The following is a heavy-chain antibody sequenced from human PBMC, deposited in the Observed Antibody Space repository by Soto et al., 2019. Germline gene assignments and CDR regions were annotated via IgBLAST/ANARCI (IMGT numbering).Heavy chain of an antibody. D-gene: IGHD2-15*01. Sequence: SETLSLTCTVSGGSISSYYWSWIRQPPGKGLEWIGYIYYSGSTNYNPSLKSRVTISVDTSKNQFPLKLSSVTAADTAVYYCARSYRRYCSGGSCYSYYYYYMDVWGKGTTVTVSS. CDR1: GGSISSYY. CDR2: IYYSGST. J-gene: IGHJ6*03. V-gene: IGHV4-59*01. CDR3: ARSYRRYCSGGSCYSYYYYYMDV.